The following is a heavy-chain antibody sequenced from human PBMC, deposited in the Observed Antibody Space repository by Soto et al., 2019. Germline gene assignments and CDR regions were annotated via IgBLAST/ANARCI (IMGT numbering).Heavy chain of an antibody. V-gene: IGHV3-30*18. D-gene: IGHD5-18*01. J-gene: IGHJ4*02. CDR3: AKDRFGGVEYSYGYILDY. CDR1: GFTFNSYG. Sequence: PGGSLRLSCAASGFTFNSYGMHWVRQAPGKGLEWVAVISYDGSNKYYADSVKGRFTMSRDNSKNTLYLQMNSLRAEDTAVYYCAKDRFGGVEYSYGYILDYWGQGTLVTVSS. CDR2: ISYDGSNK.